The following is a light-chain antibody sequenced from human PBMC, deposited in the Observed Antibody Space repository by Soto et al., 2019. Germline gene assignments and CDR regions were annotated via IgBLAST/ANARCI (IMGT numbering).Light chain of an antibody. J-gene: IGLJ2*01. CDR2: QDN. CDR3: QAWDTGTVI. V-gene: IGLV3-1*01. CDR1: KLGNKN. Sequence: SYELTQPPSVSVSPGQTASITCSGNKLGNKNVCWYQQKAGQSPVLLIYQDNQRPSGVPERFSGSNSGNTVTLTISGTQAMDDADYYCQAWDTGTVIFGGGTKLTVL.